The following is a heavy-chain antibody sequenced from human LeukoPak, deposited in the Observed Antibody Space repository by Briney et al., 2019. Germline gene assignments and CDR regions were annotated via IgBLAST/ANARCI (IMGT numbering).Heavy chain of an antibody. D-gene: IGHD3-10*01. CDR2: IYDSGST. CDR1: GGSISGYY. V-gene: IGHV4-59*01. Sequence: KPSETLSLTCTVSGGSISGYYWSWIRQPPGKGLEWIGYIYDSGSTNYNPSLKSRVTISVDTFKNQFSLKLSSVTAADMAVYYCARVGGTNYYYYGMDVWGQGTTVTVSS. J-gene: IGHJ6*02. CDR3: ARVGGTNYYYYGMDV.